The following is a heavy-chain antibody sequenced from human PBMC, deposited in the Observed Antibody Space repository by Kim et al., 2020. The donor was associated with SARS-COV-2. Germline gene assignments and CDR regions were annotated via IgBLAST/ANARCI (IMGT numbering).Heavy chain of an antibody. D-gene: IGHD3-10*01. CDR1: GGSISSGGYY. Sequence: SETLSLTCTVSGGSISSGGYYWSWIRQHPGKGLEWIGYIYYSGSTYYNPSLKSRVTISVDTSKNQFSLKLSSVTAADTAVYYCARAVTAYGSGSYEGWLDPWGQGTLVTVSS. CDR3: ARAVTAYGSGSYEGWLDP. V-gene: IGHV4-31*03. J-gene: IGHJ5*02. CDR2: IYYSGST.